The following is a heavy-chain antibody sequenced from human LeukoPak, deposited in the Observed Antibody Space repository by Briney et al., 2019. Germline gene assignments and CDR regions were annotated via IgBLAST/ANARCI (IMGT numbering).Heavy chain of an antibody. J-gene: IGHJ5*02. CDR2: FDPEDGET. V-gene: IGHV1-24*01. CDR1: GYTLTELS. D-gene: IGHD2/OR15-2a*01. Sequence: ASVKVSCKVSGYTLTELSMHWVRQAPGKGLEWMGGFDPEDGETIYAQKFQGRVTMTEDTSTDTAYMELSSLRSEDTAVYYCATDPGSAHPSIWFDPWGQGTLVTVSS. CDR3: ATDPGSAHPSIWFDP.